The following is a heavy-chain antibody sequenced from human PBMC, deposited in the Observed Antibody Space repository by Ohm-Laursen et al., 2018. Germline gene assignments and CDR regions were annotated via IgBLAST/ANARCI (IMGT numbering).Heavy chain of an antibody. CDR3: AKESSTSFYYYYGMDV. J-gene: IGHJ6*02. D-gene: IGHD2-2*01. Sequence: SLRLSCTASGFTFDDYAMHWVRQAPGKGLEWVSGISWNSGSIGYADSVEGRFTISRDNAKNSLYLQMNSLRAEDTALYYCAKESSTSFYYYYGMDVWGQGTTVTVSS. CDR1: GFTFDDYA. CDR2: ISWNSGSI. V-gene: IGHV3-9*01.